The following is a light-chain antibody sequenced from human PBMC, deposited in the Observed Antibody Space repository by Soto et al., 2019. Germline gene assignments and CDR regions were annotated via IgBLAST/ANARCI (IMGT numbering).Light chain of an antibody. CDR1: QDINRW. Sequence: DIQMTQSPSTVSASVGDRVTISCRASQDINRWLAWYQQKPGKAPKLLIYEASTLENGVPSRFSGSGSGTEFSLTISSLQSDDFATYSCQQYQTSSWTFGQGTKVEV. V-gene: IGKV1-5*03. CDR3: QQYQTSSWT. CDR2: EAS. J-gene: IGKJ1*01.